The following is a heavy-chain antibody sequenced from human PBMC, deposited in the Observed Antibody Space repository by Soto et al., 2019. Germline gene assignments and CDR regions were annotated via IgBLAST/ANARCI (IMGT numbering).Heavy chain of an antibody. CDR3: ARGSFDDDILTGYYINWFDP. CDR1: GYTFTSYG. Sequence: ASVKVSCKASGYTFTSYGISWVRQAPGQGLEWMGWISAYNGNTNYAQKLQGRVTMTTDTSTSTAYMELRSLRSDDTAVYYCARGSFDDDILTGYYINWFDPWGQGTLVTVSS. J-gene: IGHJ5*02. CDR2: ISAYNGNT. D-gene: IGHD3-9*01. V-gene: IGHV1-18*01.